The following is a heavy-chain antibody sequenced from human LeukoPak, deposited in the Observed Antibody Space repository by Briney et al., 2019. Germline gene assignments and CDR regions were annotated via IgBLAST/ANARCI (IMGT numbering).Heavy chain of an antibody. CDR2: IYYSGST. J-gene: IGHJ4*02. Sequence: SETLSLTCTVSGGSISSSSYYWGWIRQPPGKGLEWIGSIYYSGSTYYNPSLKSRVTISVDTSKNQFSLNLNSVTAADTAVYYCARGVAYSSGWFNYWGQGTLVTVSS. V-gene: IGHV4-39*07. CDR1: GGSISSSSYY. D-gene: IGHD6-19*01. CDR3: ARGVAYSSGWFNY.